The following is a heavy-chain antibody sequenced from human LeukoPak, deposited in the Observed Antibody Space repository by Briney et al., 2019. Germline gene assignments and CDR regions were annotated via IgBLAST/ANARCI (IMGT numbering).Heavy chain of an antibody. D-gene: IGHD3-22*01. CDR3: ASQGGNEYYYDSSGRLNHP. Sequence: ASVKVSCKASGYTFTGYYMHWVRQAPGQGLEWMGWINPNSGGTNYAQKFQGRVTMTRDTSISTAYMELSRLRSDDTAVYYCASQGGNEYYYDSSGRLNHPWGQGTLVTVSS. CDR1: GYTFTGYY. J-gene: IGHJ4*02. V-gene: IGHV1-2*02. CDR2: INPNSGGT.